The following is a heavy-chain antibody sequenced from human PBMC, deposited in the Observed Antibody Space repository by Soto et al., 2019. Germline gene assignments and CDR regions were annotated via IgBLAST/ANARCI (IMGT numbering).Heavy chain of an antibody. CDR2: IWYDGSNK. CDR3: AIGLVICGLYSPWDDTTGYYGCAI. Sequence: PGGSLRLSCAASGFTFSSYGMHWVRLAPGKGLEWVAVIWYDGSNKYYADSVKGRFTISRDNSKNTLYLQMNSLRAEDTAVYYCAIGLVICGLYSPWDDTTGYYGCAIWDPGPMGTVSS. J-gene: IGHJ3*02. D-gene: IGHD3-22*01. V-gene: IGHV3-33*01. CDR1: GFTFSSYG.